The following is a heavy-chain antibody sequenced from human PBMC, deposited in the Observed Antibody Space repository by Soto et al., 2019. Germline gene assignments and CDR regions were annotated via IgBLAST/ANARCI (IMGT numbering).Heavy chain of an antibody. V-gene: IGHV3-48*02. CDR2: ISSSSSTI. J-gene: IGHJ5*02. CDR1: GFTFSTYS. CDR3: IGDGGATDWFDP. D-gene: IGHD1-26*01. Sequence: EVQLVESGGGLVQPGGSLRLSCAASGFTFSTYSMNWVSQAPGKGLEWVSYISSSSSTIYYADSVKGRFTISRDNAKNSLYLQMNSLRDEDTAVYYCIGDGGATDWFDPWGQGTLVTVSS.